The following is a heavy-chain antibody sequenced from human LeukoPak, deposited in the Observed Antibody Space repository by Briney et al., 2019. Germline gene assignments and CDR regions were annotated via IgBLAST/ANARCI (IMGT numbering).Heavy chain of an antibody. V-gene: IGHV4-61*01. CDR2: IYYSGST. CDR1: GGSISSSSYY. D-gene: IGHD4/OR15-4a*01. J-gene: IGHJ3*02. Sequence: SETLSLTCTVSGGSISSSSYYWSWIRQPPGKGLEWIGYIYYSGSTNYNPSLKSRVTISVDTSKNQFSLKLSSVTAADTAEYYCARGADYSDAFDIWGQGTMVTVSS. CDR3: ARGADYSDAFDI.